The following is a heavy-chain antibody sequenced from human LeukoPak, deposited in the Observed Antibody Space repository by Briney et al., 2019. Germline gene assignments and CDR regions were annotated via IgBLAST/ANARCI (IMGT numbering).Heavy chain of an antibody. D-gene: IGHD3-22*01. CDR3: AIPPTYYYDSSGYYYGY. V-gene: IGHV1-69*05. CDR2: IIPIFGTA. Sequence: SVKVSCKASGGTFSSYAISWVRQAPGQGLAWMGGIIPIFGTANYAQKFQGRVTITTDESTSTAYMELSSLRSEDTAVYYCAIPPTYYYDSSGYYYGYWGQGTLVTVSS. J-gene: IGHJ4*02. CDR1: GGTFSSYA.